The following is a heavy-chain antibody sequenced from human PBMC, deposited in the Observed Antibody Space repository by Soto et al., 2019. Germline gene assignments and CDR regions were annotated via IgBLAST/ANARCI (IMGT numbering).Heavy chain of an antibody. Sequence: ASVKVSCKASGYTFTSYGISWVRQAPGQGLEWMGWISAYNGNTNYAQKLQGRVTMTTDTSTSTAYMELRSLRSDDTAVYYCARDRYSGYDLHYSYMDVWGKGTTVTVSS. CDR3: ARDRYSGYDLHYSYMDV. CDR1: GYTFTSYG. CDR2: ISAYNGNT. V-gene: IGHV1-18*01. J-gene: IGHJ6*03. D-gene: IGHD5-12*01.